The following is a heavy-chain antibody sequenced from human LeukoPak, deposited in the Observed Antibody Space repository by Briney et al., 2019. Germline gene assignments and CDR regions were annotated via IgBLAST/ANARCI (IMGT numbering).Heavy chain of an antibody. D-gene: IGHD4/OR15-4a*01. CDR3: ARDGARLDI. CDR2: ITTNTGNP. Sequence: ASVKVSCKASGYTFTRYYMHWVRQAPGQGLEWMGWITTNTGNPTYAQGFTGRFVFSLDNSVRTAFLQISSPQAEDTAGYYCARDGARLDIWGQGTMVTVSS. CDR1: GYTFTRYY. J-gene: IGHJ3*02. V-gene: IGHV7-4-1*02.